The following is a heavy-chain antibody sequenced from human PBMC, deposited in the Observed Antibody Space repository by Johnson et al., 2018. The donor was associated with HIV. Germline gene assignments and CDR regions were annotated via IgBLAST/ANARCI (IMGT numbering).Heavy chain of an antibody. J-gene: IGHJ3*02. Sequence: VQLVESGGGLVQPGGSLRLSCAASGFTFSSYDMHWVRQATGKGLEWVSAIGTAGDTYYPGSVKGRFTISRDNAKNSLYLQMNSLRAEDTALYYCAKDYRGGSYQGAFDIWGQGTTVTVSS. D-gene: IGHD1-26*01. CDR3: AKDYRGGSYQGAFDI. CDR2: IGTAGDT. V-gene: IGHV3-13*01. CDR1: GFTFSSYD.